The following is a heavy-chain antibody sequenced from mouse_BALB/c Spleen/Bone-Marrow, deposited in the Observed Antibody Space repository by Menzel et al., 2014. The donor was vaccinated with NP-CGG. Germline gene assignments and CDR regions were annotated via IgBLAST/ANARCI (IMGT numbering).Heavy chain of an antibody. CDR3: TRYDEPAGFAY. CDR1: GYSFTSYW. D-gene: IGHD2-3*01. Sequence: QVQLQQSGAELVKPGASVRLSCKASGYSFTSYWIHWVKQRPGQGLEWIGEINPSNGRTNYNEKFKNKATLTVDKSSSTAYMQLSSLTSEYSADYYCTRYDEPAGFAYWGQGTLVTVSA. J-gene: IGHJ3*01. V-gene: IGHV1S81*02. CDR2: INPSNGRT.